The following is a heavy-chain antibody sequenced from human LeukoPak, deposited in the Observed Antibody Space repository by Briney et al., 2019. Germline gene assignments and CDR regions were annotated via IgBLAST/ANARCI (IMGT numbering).Heavy chain of an antibody. V-gene: IGHV3-74*01. CDR3: ARDVGRGWYHFDN. D-gene: IGHD6-19*01. CDR2: INSDGSST. Sequence: GGSLRLSCAASGFIFSGYWMHWVRQAPGKGLVWVSRINSDGSSTTYAASVKGRFTISRDNAENTLYLQMNSLRVEDTAVYYCARDVGRGWYHFDNWGQGTLVTVSS. CDR1: GFIFSGYW. J-gene: IGHJ4*02.